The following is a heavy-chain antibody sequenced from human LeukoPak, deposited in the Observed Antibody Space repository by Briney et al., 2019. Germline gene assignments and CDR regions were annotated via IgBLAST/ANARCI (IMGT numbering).Heavy chain of an antibody. D-gene: IGHD2-21*01. CDR2: IYTSGST. CDR3: ARDDCGGDCYSVY. V-gene: IGHV4-4*07. CDR1: RGSISSYN. Sequence: SETLSLTRTVSRGSISSYNWSSIRHPPGQGLERIGRIYTSGSTNYMPSRKSRVTMSVDTSKNQFSLKLSPVTAADTAVYYCARDDCGGDCYSVYWGQGTLVTVSS. J-gene: IGHJ4*02.